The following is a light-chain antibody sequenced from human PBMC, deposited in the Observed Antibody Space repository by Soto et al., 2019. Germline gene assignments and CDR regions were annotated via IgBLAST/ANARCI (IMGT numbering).Light chain of an antibody. J-gene: IGKJ1*01. CDR1: QTISSW. V-gene: IGKV1-5*03. CDR2: KAS. Sequence: DIQMTQSPSTLSGSVGDRVTITCRASQTISSWLAWYQQKPGKAPKLLIYKASTLKSGVPSRFSGSGSGTEFTLTISSLQPDDFATYYCQQYTNYPWTFGQGTKV. CDR3: QQYTNYPWT.